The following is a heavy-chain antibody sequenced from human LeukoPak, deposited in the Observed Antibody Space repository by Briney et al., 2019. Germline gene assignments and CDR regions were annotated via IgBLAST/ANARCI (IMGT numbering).Heavy chain of an antibody. V-gene: IGHV4-59*01. Sequence: SETLSLTCTVSGGSISSYYWSWIRQPPGKRLEWIGYIYYSGSTNYNPSLKSRVTISVDTSKNQFSLKLSSVTAADTAVYYCASTTRGSSGYAFDYWGQGTLVTVSS. CDR3: ASTTRGSSGYAFDY. D-gene: IGHD3-22*01. J-gene: IGHJ4*02. CDR1: GGSISSYY. CDR2: IYYSGST.